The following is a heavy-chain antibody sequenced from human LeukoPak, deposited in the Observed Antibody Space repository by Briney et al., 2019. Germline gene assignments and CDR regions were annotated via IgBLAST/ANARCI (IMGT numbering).Heavy chain of an antibody. J-gene: IGHJ5*02. CDR1: GDSISSYY. Sequence: SETLSLTCTVSGDSISSYYWTWIRQPPGKGLEWIGYIYSSGRTHYNPSLKSQVTMSVDTSKNQFSLKVISVTAADTAVYYCARLSAGFNSSYWFDPWGQGTLATVSS. CDR3: ARLSAGFNSSYWFDP. D-gene: IGHD2/OR15-2a*01. CDR2: IYSSGRT. V-gene: IGHV4-4*09.